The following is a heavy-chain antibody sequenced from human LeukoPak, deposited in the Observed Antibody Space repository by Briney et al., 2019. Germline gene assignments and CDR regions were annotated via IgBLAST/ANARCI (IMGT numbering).Heavy chain of an antibody. CDR2: INHSGST. J-gene: IGHJ6*02. Sequence: SETLSLTCAVYGGSFSGYYWSWIRQPPGKGLEWIGEINHSGSTNYNPSLKSRVTISVDTSRNQFSLKLSSVTAADTAVYYCARGILQRVGATPSYYYYYGMDVWGQGTTVTVSS. CDR1: GGSFSGYY. CDR3: ARGILQRVGATPSYYYYYGMDV. V-gene: IGHV4-34*01. D-gene: IGHD1-26*01.